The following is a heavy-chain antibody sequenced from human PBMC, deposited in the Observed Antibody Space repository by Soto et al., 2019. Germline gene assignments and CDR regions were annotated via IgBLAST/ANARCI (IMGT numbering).Heavy chain of an antibody. CDR1: GYPFSSSA. CDR3: ARDLRSASGWYAPGH. CDR2: ISSSGAT. J-gene: IGHJ4*02. V-gene: IGHV3-23*01. D-gene: IGHD6-19*01. Sequence: GGSLRLSCAASGYPFSSSAMIWVRQAPGKGLEWVSSISSSGATYYAESVKGRFTFSRDNSKNTVYLQMNSLRAEDTAVYFCARDLRSASGWYAPGHWGQGTLVTVSS.